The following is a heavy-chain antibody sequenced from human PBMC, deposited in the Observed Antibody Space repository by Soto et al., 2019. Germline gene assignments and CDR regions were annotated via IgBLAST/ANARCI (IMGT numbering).Heavy chain of an antibody. CDR3: ARLVTD. V-gene: IGHV3-23*01. Sequence: EVQLLDSGGALVQPGGSLRLSCATSGFTFSNHAMSWVRQAPGKGLEWVSTFTTSGDFTYYADSVKGRFTISRDNSTSTLYLQMNSLRVEDTAVYYCARLVTDWGQGTRVTVSS. CDR2: FTTSGDFT. J-gene: IGHJ4*02. D-gene: IGHD4-4*01. CDR1: GFTFSNHA.